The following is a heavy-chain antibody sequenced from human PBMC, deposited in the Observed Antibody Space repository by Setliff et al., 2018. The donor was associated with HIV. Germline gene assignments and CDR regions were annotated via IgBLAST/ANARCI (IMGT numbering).Heavy chain of an antibody. CDR1: GGSTSNEY. V-gene: IGHV4-59*01. CDR3: ARVYYFDSSGYYQRGDVFDI. J-gene: IGHJ3*02. CDR2: IYDSGSP. D-gene: IGHD3-22*01. Sequence: SETLSLTCTVSGGSTSNEYWSWIRQPPGKGLEWIGYIYDSGSPKYNPSLKSRVTISIDTSKSQISLKLTSVTAADTAMYHCARVYYFDSSGYYQRGDVFDIWGQGTMVT.